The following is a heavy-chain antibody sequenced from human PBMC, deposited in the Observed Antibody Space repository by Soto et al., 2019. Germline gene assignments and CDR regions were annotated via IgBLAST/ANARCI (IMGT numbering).Heavy chain of an antibody. CDR3: ARPPAPGLNYFDY. J-gene: IGHJ4*02. CDR1: GFTGSSNY. Sequence: PWGSLRLSCAASGFTGSSNYMSWVRRAPGKGLEWVSSISSSSSYIYYADSVKGRFTISRDNAKNSLYLQMNSLRAEDTAVYYCARPPAPGLNYFDYWGQGTLVTVSS. CDR2: ISSSSSYI. D-gene: IGHD5-12*01. V-gene: IGHV3-21*01.